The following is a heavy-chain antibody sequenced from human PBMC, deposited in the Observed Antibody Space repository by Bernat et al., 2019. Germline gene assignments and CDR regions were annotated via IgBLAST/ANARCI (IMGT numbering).Heavy chain of an antibody. J-gene: IGHJ6*03. CDR3: ARGTSTSAPYMDV. CDR2: ISSSSGYT. Sequence: QVQLVESGGGLVKPGGSLRLSCAASGFTFSDYYMSWIRQAPGKGLEWVSYISSSSGYTNYADSVKGRFTISRDNAKNSLYLQMNSLRAEDTAVYYCARGTSTSAPYMDVWGKGTTVTVSS. V-gene: IGHV3-11*05. CDR1: GFTFSDYY.